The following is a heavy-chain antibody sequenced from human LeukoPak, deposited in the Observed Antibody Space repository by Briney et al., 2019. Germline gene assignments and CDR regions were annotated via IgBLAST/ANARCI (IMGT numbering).Heavy chain of an antibody. D-gene: IGHD5-18*01. J-gene: IGHJ4*02. V-gene: IGHV3-48*03. CDR2: ISSSGDTT. CDR1: GFTFNNYE. Sequence: PGGSLRLSCAASGFTFNNYELNWVRQAPGKGLEWVSYISSSGDTTYYADSVKGRFTISRDNAKNSLYLQMNSLRAEDSAVYHCARDHVGYSYGYHCWGQGTLVTVSS. CDR3: ARDHVGYSYGYHC.